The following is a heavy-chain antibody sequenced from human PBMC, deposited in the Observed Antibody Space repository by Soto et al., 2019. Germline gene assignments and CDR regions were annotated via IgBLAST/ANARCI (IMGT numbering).Heavy chain of an antibody. J-gene: IGHJ5*02. CDR1: GYSFTDYY. CDR3: ARVGTTGWFDP. D-gene: IGHD1-1*01. CDR2: INTKTGGT. Sequence: QVHLVQSGAEVKKPGASVKVSCKASGYSFTDYYMHWVRQAPGQGLEWMGWINTKTGGTNYAQRVQGRVTMTGDTSINTAYMEWSRLRSDDTAVYYGARVGTTGWFDPWGQGTVVTVSS. V-gene: IGHV1-2*02.